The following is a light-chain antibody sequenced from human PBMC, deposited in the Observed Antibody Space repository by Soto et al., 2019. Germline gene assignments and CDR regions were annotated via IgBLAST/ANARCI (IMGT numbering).Light chain of an antibody. CDR2: TAS. CDR1: QSISSY. CDR3: QQSYRTPRT. V-gene: IGKV1-39*01. Sequence: DIQSTQSPSSLSASVGDRVTITCRTSQSISSYLNWYQQKPGKAPKLLIYTASSLQSGVPSRFSGSGSGTDFTLTISSLQPEDFATYYCQQSYRTPRTFGQGTKVDIK. J-gene: IGKJ1*01.